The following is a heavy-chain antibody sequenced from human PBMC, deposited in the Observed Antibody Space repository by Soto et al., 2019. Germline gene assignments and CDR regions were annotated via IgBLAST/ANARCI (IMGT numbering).Heavy chain of an antibody. CDR1: GDSINSRGYY. Sequence: TSETLSLTCTVSGDSINSRGYYWAWIRQPPGKGLEWIGSMYCSESTDYNPSLKSRVTISVDTSRIHFSLKLISVTAADTAVYYCARQPYDTSDYFDYWGQGTLVTVSS. V-gene: IGHV4-39*01. J-gene: IGHJ4*02. CDR2: MYCSEST. D-gene: IGHD3-22*01. CDR3: ARQPYDTSDYFDY.